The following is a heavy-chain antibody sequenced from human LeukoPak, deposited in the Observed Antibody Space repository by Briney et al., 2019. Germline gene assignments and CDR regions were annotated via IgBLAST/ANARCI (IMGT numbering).Heavy chain of an antibody. CDR1: GFTFSSYA. D-gene: IGHD3-22*01. CDR3: AKAGTRIVVTGFDY. V-gene: IGHV3-23*01. Sequence: PGGSLRLSCAASGFTFSSYAMSWIRQAPGKGLEWVSTISSSGGSTYYAASMKGSLTNSTDNSKNTLYLQMISLRAEDTAVYFCAKAGTRIVVTGFDYWGQGSQVTVSS. J-gene: IGHJ4*02. CDR2: ISSSGGST.